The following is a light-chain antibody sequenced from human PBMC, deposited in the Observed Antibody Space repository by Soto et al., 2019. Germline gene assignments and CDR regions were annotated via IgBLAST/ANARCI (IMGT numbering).Light chain of an antibody. Sequence: EIVLTQSPATLSLSPGERATLSCRASQSVSSYLAWYQQKPGQAPRLLIYDASNRATGIPARFIGSGSGTDFTLTISRLEPEDFAVYYCQQYGSSPRTFGQGTKGDIK. CDR3: QQYGSSPRT. CDR1: QSVSSY. J-gene: IGKJ1*01. V-gene: IGKV3-20*01. CDR2: DAS.